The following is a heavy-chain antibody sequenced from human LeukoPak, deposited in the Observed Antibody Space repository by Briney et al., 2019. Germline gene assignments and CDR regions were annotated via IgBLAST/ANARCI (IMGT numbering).Heavy chain of an antibody. Sequence: GGSLRLSCAASGFTFNKYATSWVRQAAGMGLEWLSYVSGSGGATYYAASVKGRFTISRDNSENTVYLQMGSLRAEDTAVYYCAKNRGGTYKYYMDVWGNGTTVTVSS. V-gene: IGHV3-23*01. J-gene: IGHJ6*03. CDR2: VSGSGGAT. CDR3: AKNRGGTYKYYMDV. D-gene: IGHD1-1*01. CDR1: GFTFNKYA.